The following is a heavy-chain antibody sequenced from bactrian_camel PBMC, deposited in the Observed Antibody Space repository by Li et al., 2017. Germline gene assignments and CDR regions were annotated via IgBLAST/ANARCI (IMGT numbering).Heavy chain of an antibody. CDR1: KYIHNTHT. D-gene: IGHD7*01. CDR3: AATWRHPCTWSTFNY. V-gene: IGHV3S53*01. J-gene: IGHJ4*01. Sequence: QVQLVESGGGTVQAGGSLRLSCAASKYIHNTHTVTWFRQAPGKEREGVARIQSTVPTYADSVKGRFTIARENAKNTLYLEMNSLRPEDTDMYYCAATWRHPCTWSTFNYWGQGTQVTVS. CDR2: IQSTVP.